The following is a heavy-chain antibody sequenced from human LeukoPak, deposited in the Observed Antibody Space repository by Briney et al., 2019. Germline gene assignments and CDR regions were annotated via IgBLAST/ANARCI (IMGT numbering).Heavy chain of an antibody. CDR3: ARVGAVAGITFDY. CDR1: GFTFSSYS. Sequence: GGSLRLSCAASGFTFSSYSMNWVRQAPGKGLEWVSSISSSSSYIYYADSVKGRFTISRDNAKNSLYLQMNSLRADDTAVYYCARVGAVAGITFDYWAQGTLVTVSS. J-gene: IGHJ4*02. V-gene: IGHV3-21*01. CDR2: ISSSSSYI. D-gene: IGHD6-19*01.